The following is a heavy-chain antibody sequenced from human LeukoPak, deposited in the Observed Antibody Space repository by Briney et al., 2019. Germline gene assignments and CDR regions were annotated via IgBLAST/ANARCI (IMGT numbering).Heavy chain of an antibody. J-gene: IGHJ5*02. CDR1: GGSFSGYY. V-gene: IGHV4-34*01. CDR3: ARVLPEYNWNYGYRWFDP. D-gene: IGHD1-7*01. CDR2: INHSGST. Sequence: SETLSLTCAVYGGSFSGYYWSWIRQPPGKGLEWIGEINHSGSTNYNPSLKSRVTISVDTSKNQFSLKLSSVTAADTAVYYCARVLPEYNWNYGYRWFDPWGQGTLVTVSS.